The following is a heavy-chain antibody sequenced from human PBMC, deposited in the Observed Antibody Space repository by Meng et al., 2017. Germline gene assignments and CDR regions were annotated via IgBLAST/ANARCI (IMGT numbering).Heavy chain of an antibody. CDR1: GFTFSSYS. Sequence: GGSLRLSCAASGFTFSSYSMNWVRQAPGKGLEWVSSISSSSSYIYYADSVKGRFTISRDNAKNSLYLQMNSLRAEDTAVYYCARDSAYYYDSSGYNDYWGQGTLVTVSS. J-gene: IGHJ4*02. CDR3: ARDSAYYYDSSGYNDY. CDR2: ISSSSSYI. V-gene: IGHV3-21*01. D-gene: IGHD3-22*01.